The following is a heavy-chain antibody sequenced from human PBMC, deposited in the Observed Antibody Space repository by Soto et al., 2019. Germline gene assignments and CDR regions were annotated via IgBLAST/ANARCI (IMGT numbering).Heavy chain of an antibody. CDR1: GYTFSDYG. CDR3: ARKFSSGSFDS. D-gene: IGHD6-19*01. V-gene: IGHV1-3*04. J-gene: IGHJ4*02. Sequence: QVQLVQSGAEVKQPGASVKVSCKASGYTFSDYGIHWVRQAPGQRLEWVGWSNTGNGNTKYSENLQDRVTITRDTPASTAYMELRSLRSEDTAVYYCARKFSSGSFDSWGQGTLVTVSS. CDR2: SNTGNGNT.